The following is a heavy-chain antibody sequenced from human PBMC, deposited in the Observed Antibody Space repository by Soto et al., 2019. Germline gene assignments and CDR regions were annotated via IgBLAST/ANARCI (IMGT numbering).Heavy chain of an antibody. CDR3: AKWIVMTTFAFDI. V-gene: IGHV3-30*18. CDR1: GFTFSSYG. J-gene: IGHJ3*02. CDR2: ISYDGSNK. D-gene: IGHD2-21*01. Sequence: GGSLRLSCAASGFTFSSYGMHWVRQAPGKGLEWVAVISYDGSNKYYADSVKGRFTISRDNSKNTLYLQMNSLRAEDTAVYYCAKWIVMTTFAFDIWGQGTMVTVSS.